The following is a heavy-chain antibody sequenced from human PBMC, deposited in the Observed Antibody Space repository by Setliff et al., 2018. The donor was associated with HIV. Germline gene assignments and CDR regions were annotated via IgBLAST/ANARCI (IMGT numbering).Heavy chain of an antibody. V-gene: IGHV3-33*01. CDR2: IWYDGSNK. Sequence: GGSLRLSCAASGFTFSSYGMHWVRQAPGKGLEWVAVIWYDGSNKYYADSVKGRFTISRDNAKKSLYLQVNSLRAEDTAVYYCARSTHYWGQGTLVTVSS. J-gene: IGHJ4*02. CDR1: GFTFSSYG. CDR3: ARSTHY.